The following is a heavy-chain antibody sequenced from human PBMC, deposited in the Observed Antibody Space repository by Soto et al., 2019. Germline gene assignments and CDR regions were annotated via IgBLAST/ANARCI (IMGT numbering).Heavy chain of an antibody. Sequence: QITLKESGPALVKPTQPLTLTCTFSGFSLNRAGVAVGWVRQPPGKTLEWVALIYWDDDRRYSPSLESRLTINKDTTKARLGLGLPNMDPVDTATYYCAHMDVVTAPGCFDSWGQGRMVTVCS. CDR3: AHMDVVTAPGCFDS. J-gene: IGHJ3*02. CDR1: GFSLNRAGVA. D-gene: IGHD2-21*02. V-gene: IGHV2-5*02. CDR2: IYWDDDR.